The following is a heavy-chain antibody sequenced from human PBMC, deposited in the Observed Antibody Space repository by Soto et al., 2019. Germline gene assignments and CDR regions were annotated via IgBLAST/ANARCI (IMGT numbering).Heavy chain of an antibody. V-gene: IGHV4-59*01. Sequence: QVQLQESGPGLVKPSETLSLTCTVSGGSISRYYWSWIRQPPGKGLEWIGYIYYSGSTNYNPSLKSRVTIAVDTSKNQFSLKLSSVTAADTAVYYCARSDGRYWGQGPLVTVYS. J-gene: IGHJ4*02. CDR1: GGSISRYY. CDR2: IYYSGST. CDR3: ARSDGRY.